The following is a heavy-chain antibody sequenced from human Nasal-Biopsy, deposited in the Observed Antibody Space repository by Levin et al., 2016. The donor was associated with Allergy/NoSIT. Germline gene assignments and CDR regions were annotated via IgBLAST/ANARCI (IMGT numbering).Heavy chain of an antibody. J-gene: IGHJ6*02. CDR1: GFTFIDYD. CDR3: ARGYLTMDV. CDR2: FSYDGSNT. V-gene: IGHV3-30*03. D-gene: IGHD5-18*01. Sequence: GGSLRLSCAAFGFTFIDYDIHWVRQAPGKGLEWVAVFSYDGSNTYYVDSVKGRFSISRDNSKNTVSLQMNGLRGEDTAVYYCARGYLTMDVWGQGTTVTVS.